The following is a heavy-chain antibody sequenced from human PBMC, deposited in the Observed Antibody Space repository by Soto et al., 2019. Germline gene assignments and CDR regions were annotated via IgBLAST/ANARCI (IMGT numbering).Heavy chain of an antibody. Sequence: SQTLSLTSAISGDSVSSNSAAWNWIRQSPSRGLEWLGRTYYRSKWYNDYAVSVKSRITTNPDTSKNQFSLQLNSQTPGDTAIYYCARDRDSSSWYRMYYYYGIDVWGQGTRVTVSS. CDR3: ARDRDSSSWYRMYYYYGIDV. D-gene: IGHD6-13*01. V-gene: IGHV6-1*01. CDR1: GDSVSSNSAA. CDR2: TYYRSKWYN. J-gene: IGHJ6*02.